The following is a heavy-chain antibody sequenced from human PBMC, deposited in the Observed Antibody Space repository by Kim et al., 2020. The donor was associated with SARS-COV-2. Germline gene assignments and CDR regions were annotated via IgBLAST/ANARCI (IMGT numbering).Heavy chain of an antibody. Sequence: GGSLRLSCAASGFTFSTYGMNWVRQAPGKGLEWVSSISRSGRTIYYADSVKGRFTISSDNAKNSLYLQMNSLRAEDTAVYYCARDTLEPPGYLYNWGAGTLVTVSS. J-gene: IGHJ4*02. V-gene: IGHV3-48*03. D-gene: IGHD1-1*01. CDR1: GFTFSTYG. CDR2: ISRSGRTI. CDR3: ARDTLEPPGYLYN.